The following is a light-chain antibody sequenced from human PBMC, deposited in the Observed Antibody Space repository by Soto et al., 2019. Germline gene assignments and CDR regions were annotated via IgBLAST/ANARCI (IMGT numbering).Light chain of an antibody. J-gene: IGKJ3*01. CDR2: GAS. CDR3: QQYNNWPPAFT. Sequence: EIVMTQSPATLSVSPGERATLSCRASQSVSSNLAWYQQKPGQAPRLLIYGASTRATGIPARFSGSGSGTEFTLTIRSLQSEDFAVYCCQQYNNWPPAFTFGPGTKVDIK. CDR1: QSVSSN. V-gene: IGKV3-15*01.